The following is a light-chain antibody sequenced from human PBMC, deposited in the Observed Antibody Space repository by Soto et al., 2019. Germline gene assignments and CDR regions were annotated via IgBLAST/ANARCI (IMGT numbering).Light chain of an antibody. CDR3: QSYDSSLGGSKGV. CDR1: SSDIGAGYD. V-gene: IGLV1-40*01. Sequence: QSVLTQPPSMSGAPGQRVTISCTGSSSDIGAGYDVHWNQQFPGTAPKLLIYSNINRPSGVPDRFSGSKSGTSASLAITGLLAEDEADYYCQSYDSSLGGSKGVFGGGTKLTVL. CDR2: SNI. J-gene: IGLJ3*02.